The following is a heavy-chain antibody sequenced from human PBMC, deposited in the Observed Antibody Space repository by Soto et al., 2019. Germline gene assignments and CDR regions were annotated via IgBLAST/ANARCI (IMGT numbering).Heavy chain of an antibody. J-gene: IGHJ4*02. CDR1: GDAFTNYI. CDR2: IIPMFGTP. Sequence: QVQLVQSGAEGKKPGSSVKVSCKASGDAFTNYIFDWVRQAPGQGLEWMGGIIPMFGTPKYAQTFQDRVTISADGSTGTADLELTSLRIDDTAVYYCARGRDQPPVGLYFDSWGEGTRFTVSS. D-gene: IGHD2-2*01. CDR3: ARGRDQPPVGLYFDS. V-gene: IGHV1-69*01.